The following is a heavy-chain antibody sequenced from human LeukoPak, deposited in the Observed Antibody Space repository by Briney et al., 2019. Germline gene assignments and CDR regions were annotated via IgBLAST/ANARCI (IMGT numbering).Heavy chain of an antibody. CDR2: MSWDGGST. J-gene: IGHJ6*03. CDR1: GFTFDDYA. Sequence: GGSLRLSCAASGFTFDDYAMHWVRQAPGKGLEWGSLMSWDGGSTYYADSVKGRFTISRENSKNSLYLQMNSLRAEDTALYYCAKAPYSSSSEYYMDVWGKGTTVTVSS. V-gene: IGHV3-43D*04. D-gene: IGHD6-6*01. CDR3: AKAPYSSSSEYYMDV.